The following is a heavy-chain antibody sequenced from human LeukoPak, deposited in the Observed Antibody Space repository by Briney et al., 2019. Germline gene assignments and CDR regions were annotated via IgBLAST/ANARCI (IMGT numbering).Heavy chain of an antibody. CDR2: IEQDGSEK. V-gene: IGHV3-7*01. J-gene: IGHJ4*02. D-gene: IGHD3-3*01. CDR1: GFTFSSYW. Sequence: GGSLRLSCAASGFTFSSYWMSWVRQAPGKGLEWVANIEQDGSEKYYVDSVKGRFTISRDNAKNALYLQMNSLRAEDTAVYYCARVPWETGYDFWSGYYPYYFDYWGQGTLVTVSS. CDR3: ARVPWETGYDFWSGYYPYYFDY.